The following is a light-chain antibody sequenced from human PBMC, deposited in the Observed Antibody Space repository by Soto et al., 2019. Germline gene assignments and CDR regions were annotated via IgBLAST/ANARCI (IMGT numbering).Light chain of an antibody. CDR3: AAWDDSLNGVV. Sequence: QSVLTQPPSASGTPGQRVTISCSGASSNIGTNTVNWYQQLPGTAPKLLIYSSNHRPSGVPDRFSGSKSGTSASLAISGLQSEDEAAYYCAAWDDSLNGVVFGGGTKLTVL. CDR2: SSN. V-gene: IGLV1-44*01. J-gene: IGLJ3*02. CDR1: SSNIGTNT.